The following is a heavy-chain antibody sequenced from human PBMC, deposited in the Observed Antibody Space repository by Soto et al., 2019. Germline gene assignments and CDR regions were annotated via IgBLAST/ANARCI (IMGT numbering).Heavy chain of an antibody. V-gene: IGHV1-69*13. CDR2: IIPIFGTA. CDR3: ARDLYYYDSSVGYWFDP. CDR1: GGTFSSYA. D-gene: IGHD3-22*01. J-gene: IGHJ5*02. Sequence: ASVKVSCKASGGTFSSYAISWVRQAPGQGLEWMGGIIPIFGTANYAQKFQGRVTITADESTSTAYMELSSLRSEDTAVYYCARDLYYYDSSVGYWFDPWGQGTLVTVSS.